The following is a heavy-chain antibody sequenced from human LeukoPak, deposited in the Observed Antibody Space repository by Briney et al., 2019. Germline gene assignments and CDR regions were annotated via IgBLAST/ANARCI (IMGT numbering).Heavy chain of an antibody. CDR3: ARDEYSSSWYERYYYFGMDV. Sequence: GRSLRLSCAASGFTFSSYAMHWVRQAPGKGLEWVAVISYDGSNKYYADSVKGRFTISRDNSKNTLYLQMNSLRAEDTAVYYCARDEYSSSWYERYYYFGMDVWGQGTTVTVSS. D-gene: IGHD6-13*01. J-gene: IGHJ6*02. CDR2: ISYDGSNK. CDR1: GFTFSSYA. V-gene: IGHV3-30-3*01.